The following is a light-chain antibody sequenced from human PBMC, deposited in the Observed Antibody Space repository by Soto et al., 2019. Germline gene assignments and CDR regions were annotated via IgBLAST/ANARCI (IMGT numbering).Light chain of an antibody. CDR3: QQRSSWPPT. CDR2: DAS. CDR1: QSVSSY. J-gene: IGKJ5*01. Sequence: EIVLTQSPATLSLSPVERATLSCMASQSVSSYLAWYQQRPGQAPRLLIYDASNRATGVPARFSGSGFGTDFTLTISSLEPEDFAVYYCQQRSSWPPTFGQGTRLEIK. V-gene: IGKV3-11*01.